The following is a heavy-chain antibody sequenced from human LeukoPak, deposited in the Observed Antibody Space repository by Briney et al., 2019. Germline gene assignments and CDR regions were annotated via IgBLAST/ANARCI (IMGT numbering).Heavy chain of an antibody. CDR2: INPNSGGT. J-gene: IGHJ4*02. CDR1: GYTFTGYY. D-gene: IGHD2-15*01. CDR3: ARGWEVVAAIIQINTGIDY. V-gene: IGHV1-2*02. Sequence: VASVKVSCKASGYTFTGYYMHWVRQAPGQGLEWMGWINPNSGGTNYAQKFQGRVTMTRDTSISTAYMELSRLRSDDTAVYYCARGWEVVAAIIQINTGIDYWGQGTLVTVSS.